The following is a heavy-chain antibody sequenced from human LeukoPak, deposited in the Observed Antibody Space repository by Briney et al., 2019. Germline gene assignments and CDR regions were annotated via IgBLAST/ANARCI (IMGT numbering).Heavy chain of an antibody. CDR2: ISGSGGST. CDR1: GFTFSSYA. CDR3: AKGCGASCYGLATV. J-gene: IGHJ4*02. Sequence: GGSLRLSCAASGFTFSSYAMSWVRQAPGKGLEWVSAISGSGGSTYYADSVKGRFTISRDNSKNTLYLQMNSLRAEDTAAYYCAKGCGASCYGLATVWGQGTLVTVSS. V-gene: IGHV3-23*01. D-gene: IGHD2-15*01.